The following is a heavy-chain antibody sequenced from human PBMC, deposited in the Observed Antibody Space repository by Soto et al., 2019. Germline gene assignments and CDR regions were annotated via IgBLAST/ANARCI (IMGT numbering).Heavy chain of an antibody. D-gene: IGHD3-22*01. V-gene: IGHV3-48*02. CDR2: ISSSSTTI. Sequence: GGSLRLSCTASGFTFSNFNINWVRQAPGKGLEWISYISSSSTTIYYADSVKGRFTISRDNAKNSLYLQMNSLRDEDTAVYYCARETSTYYYDSSSYVGFDYWGQGTLVTVSS. J-gene: IGHJ4*02. CDR3: ARETSTYYYDSSSYVGFDY. CDR1: GFTFSNFN.